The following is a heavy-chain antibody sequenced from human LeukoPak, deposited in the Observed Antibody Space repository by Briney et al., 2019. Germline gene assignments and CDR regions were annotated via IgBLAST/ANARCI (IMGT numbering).Heavy chain of an antibody. CDR2: IYYSGST. J-gene: IGHJ3*02. V-gene: IGHV4-61*10. CDR3: ARDLRDFWSAKDAFDI. D-gene: IGHD3-3*01. CDR1: GGSISRGSYY. Sequence: SETLSLTCTVSGGSISRGSYYWSWIRQPAGKGLEWIGHIYYSGSTNYNPSLKSRVTISVDTSKNQFSLKLSSVTAADTAVYYCARDLRDFWSAKDAFDIWGQGTMVTVSS.